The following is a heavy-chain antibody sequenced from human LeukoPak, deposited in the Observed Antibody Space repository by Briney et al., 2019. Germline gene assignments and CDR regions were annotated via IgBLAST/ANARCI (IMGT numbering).Heavy chain of an antibody. CDR2: IDHSGST. CDR3: ARGYFDY. J-gene: IGHJ4*02. V-gene: IGHV4-34*01. CDR1: GGSFSGYY. Sequence: SETLSLTCAVYGGSFSGYYWSWIRQPPGKGLEWIGEIDHSGSTNYNPSLKSRVTISVDTSKNQFSLKLSSVTAADTAVYYCARGYFDYWGQGTLVTVSS.